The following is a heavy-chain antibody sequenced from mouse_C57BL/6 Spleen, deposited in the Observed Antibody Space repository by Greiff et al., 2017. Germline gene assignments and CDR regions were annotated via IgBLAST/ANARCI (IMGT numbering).Heavy chain of an antibody. CDR2: ISYDGSN. CDR1: GYSITSGYF. V-gene: IGHV3-6*01. CDR3: AREGDDGYYIAY. Sequence: EVQLQQSGPGLVKPSQSLSLTCSVTGYSITSGYFWNWIRQLPGNKLEWMGYISYDGSNNYNPSLKNRISLTRDTSKNQFYLKLKSVTTEETATYYSAREGDDGYYIAYWGQGTLVTVSA. J-gene: IGHJ3*01. D-gene: IGHD2-3*01.